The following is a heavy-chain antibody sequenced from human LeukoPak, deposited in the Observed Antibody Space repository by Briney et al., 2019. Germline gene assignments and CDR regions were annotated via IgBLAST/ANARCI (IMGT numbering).Heavy chain of an antibody. Sequence: SETLSLTCTVSGGSISTFYWSWIRQPAGKGLEWIGRIYTSGSTNYNPSLKSRVTISVDTSKNQFSLKLSSVTAADTAVYYCARDGLYAFDIWGQGTMVTVSS. J-gene: IGHJ3*02. CDR2: IYTSGST. CDR3: ARDGLYAFDI. V-gene: IGHV4-4*07. CDR1: GGSISTFY. D-gene: IGHD3-16*01.